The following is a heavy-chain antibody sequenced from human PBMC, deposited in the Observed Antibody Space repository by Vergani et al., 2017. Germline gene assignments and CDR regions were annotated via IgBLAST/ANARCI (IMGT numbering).Heavy chain of an antibody. CDR2: ISYDGSNK. Sequence: QVQLVESGGGVVQPGRSLRLSCAASGFTFSSYGMHWVRQAPGKGLEWVAVISYDGSNKYYADSVKGRFTISRDNSKNTLYLQMNSLRAEDTAVYYCARASPRYDFWSGYYTYYYYGMDVWGQGTTVTVSS. D-gene: IGHD3-3*01. CDR1: GFTFSSYG. J-gene: IGHJ6*02. V-gene: IGHV3-30*03. CDR3: ARASPRYDFWSGYYTYYYYGMDV.